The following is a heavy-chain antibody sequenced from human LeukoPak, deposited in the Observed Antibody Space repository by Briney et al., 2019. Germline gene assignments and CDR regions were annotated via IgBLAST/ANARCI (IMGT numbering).Heavy chain of an antibody. J-gene: IGHJ4*02. CDR3: AKVEHIVVVTAILY. Sequence: PGGSLRLSCAASGFTFSSYAMSWVRQAPGKGLEWVSAISGSGGSTYYADSVKGRFTISRDNSKNTLYLQMNSLRAEDTAVYYCAKVEHIVVVTAILYWGQGTLGTVSS. V-gene: IGHV3-23*01. D-gene: IGHD2-21*02. CDR1: GFTFSSYA. CDR2: ISGSGGST.